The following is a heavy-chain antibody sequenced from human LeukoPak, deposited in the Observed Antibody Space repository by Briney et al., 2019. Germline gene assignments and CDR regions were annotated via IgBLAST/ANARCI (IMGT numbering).Heavy chain of an antibody. CDR3: ARDEYLWVVIQLGLFDY. J-gene: IGHJ4*02. Sequence: GGSLRLSCSASGFTFSTYPMYWVRQAPGKGLEYVSAISPNGGSTYYADSVKGRFTISRDNSKNTLYLQMNSLRAEDTAVYYCARDEYLWVVIQLGLFDYWGQGTLVTVSS. CDR1: GFTFSTYP. V-gene: IGHV3-64*04. D-gene: IGHD2-2*01. CDR2: ISPNGGST.